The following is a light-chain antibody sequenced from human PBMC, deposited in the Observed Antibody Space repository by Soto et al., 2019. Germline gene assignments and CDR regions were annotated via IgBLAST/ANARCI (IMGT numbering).Light chain of an antibody. V-gene: IGLV1-51*01. CDR3: GSWDNILRAYV. J-gene: IGLJ1*01. CDR1: GSNLGRNY. CDR2: DNV. Sequence: QSVLTQPPSVSATPGQNVTISCSGSGSNLGRNYVSWYQQLPGTAPKLLIYDNVYRFSGIPDRFSASKSGTSATLGITGLQTGDEGDYYCGSWDNILRAYVFGTGTKVTVL.